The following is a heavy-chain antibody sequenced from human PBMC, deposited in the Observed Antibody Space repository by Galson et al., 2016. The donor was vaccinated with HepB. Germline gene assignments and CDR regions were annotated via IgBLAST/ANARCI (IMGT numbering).Heavy chain of an antibody. V-gene: IGHV3-33*01. CDR3: ARGTAMANGDFEH. CDR2: IWSDGSNK. Sequence: SLRLSCAVSGITFSNYGIHWVRQAPGKGLEWVAVIWSDGSNKHSADSVKGRFTTSRDSSKNTLYLQMNSLRVEDTAVYYCARGTAMANGDFEHWGQGTLVTASS. CDR1: GITFSNYG. J-gene: IGHJ4*02. D-gene: IGHD5-18*01.